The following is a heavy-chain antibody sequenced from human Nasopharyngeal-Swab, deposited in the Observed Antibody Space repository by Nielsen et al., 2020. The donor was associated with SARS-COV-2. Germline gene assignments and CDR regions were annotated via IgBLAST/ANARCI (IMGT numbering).Heavy chain of an antibody. Sequence: GEPLKISCAASVFTFSTYSMIWVRQAPAKGLEWVSWISSSVSYIYYADSVKGRFTISRDNAKNALYLQMSSLRAEDTAVYYCARLPSAWGRRDFDYWDQGTLVTVSS. V-gene: IGHV3-21*06. CDR1: VFTFSTYS. CDR2: ISSSVSYI. D-gene: IGHD6-19*01. J-gene: IGHJ4*02. CDR3: ARLPSAWGRRDFDY.